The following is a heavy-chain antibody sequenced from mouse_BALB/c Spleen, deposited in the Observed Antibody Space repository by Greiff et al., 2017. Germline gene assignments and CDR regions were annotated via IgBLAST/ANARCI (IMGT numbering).Heavy chain of an antibody. J-gene: IGHJ2*01. CDR2: ISSGGSYT. CDR1: GFTFSSYA. V-gene: IGHV5-9-4*01. D-gene: IGHD2-1*01. Sequence: EVQRVESGGGLVKPGGSLKLSCAASGFTFSSYAMSWVRQSPEKRLEWVAEISSGGSYTYYPDTVTGRFTISRDNAKNTLYLEMSSLRSEDTAMYYCARVGNGNYVDYWGQGTTLTVSS. CDR3: ARVGNGNYVDY.